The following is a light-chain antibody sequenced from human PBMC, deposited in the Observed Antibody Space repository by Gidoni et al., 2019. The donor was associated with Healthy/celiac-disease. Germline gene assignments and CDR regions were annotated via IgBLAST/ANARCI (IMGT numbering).Light chain of an antibody. CDR1: QSVSSY. CDR3: QQRSNWPLT. V-gene: IGKV3-11*01. J-gene: IGKJ4*01. Sequence: IVLTQSPATLSLSPGERATPSSRASQSVSSYLAWYQQKPGQAPRPLIYDASNRATGIPARFSGSGSGTDFTLTISSLEPEDFAVYYCQQRSNWPLTFGGGTKVEIK. CDR2: DAS.